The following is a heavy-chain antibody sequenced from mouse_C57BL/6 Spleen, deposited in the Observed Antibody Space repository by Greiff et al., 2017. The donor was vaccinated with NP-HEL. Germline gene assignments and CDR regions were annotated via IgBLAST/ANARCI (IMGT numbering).Heavy chain of an antibody. CDR2: IYPGDGDT. CDR3: ARRVYGGYFDV. CDR1: GYAFSSYW. V-gene: IGHV1-80*01. D-gene: IGHD1-1*02. J-gene: IGHJ1*03. Sequence: QVQLKESGAELVKPGASVKISCKASGYAFSSYWMNWVKQRPGKGLEWIGQIYPGDGDTNYNGKFKGKATLTADKSSSTAYMQLSSLTSEDSAVYFCARRVYGGYFDVWGTGTTVTVSS.